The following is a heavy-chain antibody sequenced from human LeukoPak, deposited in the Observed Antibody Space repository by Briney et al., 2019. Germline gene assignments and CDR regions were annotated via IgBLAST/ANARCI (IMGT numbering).Heavy chain of an antibody. J-gene: IGHJ5*02. CDR1: GFTFSSYA. CDR2: VSYDGSNK. D-gene: IGHD4-17*01. Sequence: GRSLRLPCAASGFTFSSYAMHWVRQAPGKGLEWVAVVSYDGSNKYYADSVKGRFTISRDNSKNTLYLQMNSLRAEDTAVYYCARDIYETTVTTRFDPWGQGTLVTVSS. V-gene: IGHV3-30-3*01. CDR3: ARDIYETTVTTRFDP.